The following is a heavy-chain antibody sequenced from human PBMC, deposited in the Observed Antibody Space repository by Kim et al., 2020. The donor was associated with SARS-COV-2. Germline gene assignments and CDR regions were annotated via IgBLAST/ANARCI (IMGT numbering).Heavy chain of an antibody. Sequence: GGSLRLSCAASGFTFSSYAMSWVRQAPGKGLEWVSVIYSGGSSTYYADSVKGRFTISRDNSKNTLYLQMNSLRAEDTAVYYCAKGPSTVTPFDYWGQGTLVTVSS. CDR2: IYSGGSST. V-gene: IGHV3-23*03. J-gene: IGHJ4*02. CDR3: AKGPSTVTPFDY. CDR1: GFTFSSYA. D-gene: IGHD4-17*01.